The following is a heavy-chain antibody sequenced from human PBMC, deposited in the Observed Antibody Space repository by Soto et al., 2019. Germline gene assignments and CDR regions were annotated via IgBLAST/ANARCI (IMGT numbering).Heavy chain of an antibody. CDR2: VNPNTGDT. CDR1: GYTFSNYD. CDR3: AKVSRKGSAIDFDY. V-gene: IGHV1-8*01. Sequence: QVQLVQSGAELKKPGASVKVSCKASGYTFSNYDMNWVRQATGQGPEWIGWVNPNTGDTGYAQKFQGRVTLSTEISTTTAYMELTILRSEDTAIYYCAKVSRKGSAIDFDYWGQGTLITGSS. D-gene: IGHD3-10*01. J-gene: IGHJ4*02.